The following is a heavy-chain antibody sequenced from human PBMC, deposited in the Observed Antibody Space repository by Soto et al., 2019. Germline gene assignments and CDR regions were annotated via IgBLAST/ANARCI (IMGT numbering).Heavy chain of an antibody. CDR3: ARCIASYYYYYGMDA. CDR2: MYNTGST. J-gene: IGHJ6*02. D-gene: IGHD6-13*01. V-gene: IGHV4-59*01. Sequence: SETLSLTCTVSGGSISSYYWSWIRQPPGKGLEWIGYMYNTGSTIYNPSLKSRVTISVDTSKNQFSLKLNSVTAADTAVYYCARCIASYYYYYGMDAWGQGTKVTSP. CDR1: GGSISSYY.